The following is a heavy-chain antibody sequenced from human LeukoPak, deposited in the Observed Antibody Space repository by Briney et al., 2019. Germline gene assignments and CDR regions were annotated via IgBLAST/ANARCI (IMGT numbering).Heavy chain of an antibody. J-gene: IGHJ5*02. CDR2: IYYSGST. Sequence: SETLSLTCTVSGGSISSGDYYWSWIRQPPGKGLEWIGYIYYSGSTYYNPSLKSRVTISVDTSKNQFSLKLSSVTAADTAVYYCARRAMAYGDWFDPWGQGTLVTVSS. V-gene: IGHV4-30-4*01. CDR3: ARRAMAYGDWFDP. CDR1: GGSISSGDYY. D-gene: IGHD5-18*01.